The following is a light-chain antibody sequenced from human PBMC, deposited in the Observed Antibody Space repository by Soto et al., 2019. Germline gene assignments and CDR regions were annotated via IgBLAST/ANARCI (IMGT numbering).Light chain of an antibody. CDR2: DAS. V-gene: IGKV1-5*01. Sequence: GDRVTITCRASQNIDRWLAWYKQTPGETPKVLVYDASSLKSGVPSRVSGSGSGTEFTLTISSLKPEDFETYCCLQHNTFPRTFGQGTKVDIK. CDR1: QNIDRW. J-gene: IGKJ1*01. CDR3: LQHNTFPRT.